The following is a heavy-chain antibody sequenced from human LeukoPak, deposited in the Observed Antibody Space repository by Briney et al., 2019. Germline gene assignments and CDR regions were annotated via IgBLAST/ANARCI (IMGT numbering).Heavy chain of an antibody. CDR1: GFTFSGYA. D-gene: IGHD4-17*01. CDR3: ARENDYALDY. Sequence: GGSLRLSCAASGFTFSGYAMHWVRQAPGKGLEWLAVIRYVGSDKYYADSVKGRFTISRDNSQNTMYLQMNSLRAEDTAVYYCARENDYALDYWGQGTLVTVSS. CDR2: IRYVGSDK. V-gene: IGHV3-30*04. J-gene: IGHJ4*02.